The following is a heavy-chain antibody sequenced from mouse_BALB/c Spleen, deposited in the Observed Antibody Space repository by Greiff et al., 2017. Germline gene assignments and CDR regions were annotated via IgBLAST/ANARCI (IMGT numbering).Heavy chain of an antibody. Sequence: EVNVVESGGGLVKPGGSLKLSCAASGFTFSSYAMSWVRQTPEKRLEWVASISSGGSTYYPDSVKGRFTISRDNARNILYLQMSSLRSEDTAMYYCARGAYYSPLAYWGQGTLVTVSA. J-gene: IGHJ3*01. CDR3: ARGAYYSPLAY. V-gene: IGHV5-6-5*01. CDR2: ISSGGST. D-gene: IGHD2-12*01. CDR1: GFTFSSYA.